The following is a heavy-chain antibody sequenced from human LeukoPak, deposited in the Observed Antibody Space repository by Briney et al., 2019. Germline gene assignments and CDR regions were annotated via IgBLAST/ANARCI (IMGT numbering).Heavy chain of an antibody. CDR1: GYSISSGYY. V-gene: IGHV4-38-2*02. CDR3: AGDLSMADLGWFDP. CDR2: IYHSGST. D-gene: IGHD2-8*01. J-gene: IGHJ5*02. Sequence: PSETLSLTCTVSGYSISSGYYWGWIRQPPGKGLEWIGSIYHSGSTYYNPSLKSRVTISVDTSKNQFSLKLSSVTAADTAVYYCAGDLSMADLGWFDPWGQGTLVTVSS.